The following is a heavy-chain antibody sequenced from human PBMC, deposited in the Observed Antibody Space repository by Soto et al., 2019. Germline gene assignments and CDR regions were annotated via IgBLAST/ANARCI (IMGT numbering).Heavy chain of an antibody. J-gene: IGHJ6*02. D-gene: IGHD3-3*01. V-gene: IGHV1-18*01. CDR1: GFTFTNYA. CDR3: ARDGRAFSIFGETMDV. CDR2: ISAYSGDT. Sequence: ASVKVSCKTSGFTFTNYAINWVRQAPGQGLQWMGWISAYSGDTKYAQRFQDRLTVTTDPSTTTAYMELRSLRSDDTAVYYCARDGRAFSIFGETMDVWGQGTTVTVS.